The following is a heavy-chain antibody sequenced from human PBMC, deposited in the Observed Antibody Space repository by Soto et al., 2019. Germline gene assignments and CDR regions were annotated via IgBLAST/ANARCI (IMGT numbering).Heavy chain of an antibody. CDR1: GFTFTSSA. CDR2: IVVGSGNT. CDR3: AAGEPLDFWSGYYSYYYYGMDV. J-gene: IGHJ6*02. D-gene: IGHD3-3*01. Sequence: RASVKVSCKASGFTFTSSAVQWVRQARGQRLEWIGWIVVGSGNTNYAQKFQERVTITRDMSTSTAYMEPSSLRSEDTAVYYCAAGEPLDFWSGYYSYYYYGMDVWGQGTTVTVS. V-gene: IGHV1-58*01.